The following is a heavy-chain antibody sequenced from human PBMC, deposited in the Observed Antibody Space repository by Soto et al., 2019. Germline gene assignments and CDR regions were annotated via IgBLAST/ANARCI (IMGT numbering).Heavy chain of an antibody. CDR2: ISSNGGST. V-gene: IGHV3-64D*06. D-gene: IGHD3-22*01. Sequence: GGSLRLSCSASGFTFSSYAMHWVRQAPGKGLEYVSAISSNGGSTYYADSVKGRFTISRDNSKNTLYLQMSSLRAEDTAVYYCVKPRDSSGYYYVGNAFDIWGQGTMVTVS. J-gene: IGHJ3*02. CDR1: GFTFSSYA. CDR3: VKPRDSSGYYYVGNAFDI.